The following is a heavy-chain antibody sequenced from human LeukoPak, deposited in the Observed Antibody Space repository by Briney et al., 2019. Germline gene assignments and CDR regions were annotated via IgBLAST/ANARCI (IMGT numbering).Heavy chain of an antibody. CDR3: ARDFYCSSTSCYDY. CDR1: GGSLSSYY. Sequence: SETLSLTCTVSGGSLSSYYWSWIRQPAGKGLEWIGRIYTSGSTNYNPSLKSRVTMSVDTSKNQFSLKLSSVTAADTAVYYCARDFYCSSTSCYDYWGQGTLVTVSS. J-gene: IGHJ4*02. CDR2: IYTSGST. D-gene: IGHD2-2*01. V-gene: IGHV4-4*07.